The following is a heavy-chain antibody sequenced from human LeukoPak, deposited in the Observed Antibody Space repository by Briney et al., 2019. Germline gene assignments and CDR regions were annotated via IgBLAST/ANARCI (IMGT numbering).Heavy chain of an antibody. CDR2: ISGSRTYI. V-gene: IGHV3-21*01. J-gene: IGHJ4*02. D-gene: IGHD3-9*01. CDR1: GFTFSTYS. Sequence: GGSLRLSCAASGFTFSTYSMKWVRQAPGKGLEWVSSISGSRTYIYYADSVKGRFTISRDNAKNSLYLKMNSLRAEDTAVYYCARVARYFDWLPNIYDNYYFDYWGQGTLVTVSS. CDR3: ARVARYFDWLPNIYDNYYFDY.